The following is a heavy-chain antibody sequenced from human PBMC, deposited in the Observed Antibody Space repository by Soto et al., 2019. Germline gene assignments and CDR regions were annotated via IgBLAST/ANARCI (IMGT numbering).Heavy chain of an antibody. CDR3: ARAAMGGSSWPFDY. J-gene: IGHJ4*02. CDR1: GGSISSSNW. D-gene: IGHD6-13*01. CDR2: IYHSGST. Sequence: QVQLQESGPGLVKPSGTLSLTCAVSGGSISSSNWWSWVRQPPGKGLEWIGEIYHSGSTNYNPSLESRVTIXVXKSXNQFALKLSSVTAADTAVYYCARAAMGGSSWPFDYWGQGTLVTVSS. V-gene: IGHV4-4*02.